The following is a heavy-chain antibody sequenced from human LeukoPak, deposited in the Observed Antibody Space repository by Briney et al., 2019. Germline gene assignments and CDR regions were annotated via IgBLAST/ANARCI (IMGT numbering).Heavy chain of an antibody. J-gene: IGHJ4*02. CDR2: INPNSGGT. Sequence: GASVKVSCKXSGYTFTGYYMHWVRQAPGQGLEWMGRINPNSGGTNYSQKFQGRVTMTRDTSISTAYMELSRLRSDDTAVYYCARDLYSSSWYGYSYWGQGTLVTVSS. D-gene: IGHD6-13*01. CDR3: ARDLYSSSWYGYSY. V-gene: IGHV1-2*06. CDR1: GYTFTGYY.